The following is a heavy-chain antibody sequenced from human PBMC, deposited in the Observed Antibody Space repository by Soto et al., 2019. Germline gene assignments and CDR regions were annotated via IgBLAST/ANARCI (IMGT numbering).Heavy chain of an antibody. CDR2: IYYSGST. CDR1: GGSISSYY. Sequence: SETLSLTCTVSGGSISSYYWSWIRQPPGKGLEWIGYIYYSGSTNYNPSLKSRVTISVDTSKNQFSLKLSSVTAADTAVYYCARGTDYGDYLSLAYYFDYWGQGTLVTVSS. J-gene: IGHJ4*02. D-gene: IGHD4-17*01. CDR3: ARGTDYGDYLSLAYYFDY. V-gene: IGHV4-59*08.